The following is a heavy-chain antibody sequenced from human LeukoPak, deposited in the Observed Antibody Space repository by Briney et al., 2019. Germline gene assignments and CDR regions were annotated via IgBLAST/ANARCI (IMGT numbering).Heavy chain of an antibody. Sequence: GGSLRLSCAASGFAFSTHWMSWVRQAPGSGLECVATINQDGSEKYYVDSVKGRFAISRDNAQNSLYLQMNSLRAEDTAVYYCARAQGYSSSWGQGTLVTVSS. CDR3: ARAQGYSSS. V-gene: IGHV3-7*01. J-gene: IGHJ4*02. D-gene: IGHD6-13*01. CDR2: INQDGSEK. CDR1: GFAFSTHW.